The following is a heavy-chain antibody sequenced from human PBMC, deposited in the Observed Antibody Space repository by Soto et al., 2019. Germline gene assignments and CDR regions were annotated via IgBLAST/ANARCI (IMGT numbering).Heavy chain of an antibody. D-gene: IGHD3-16*02. CDR3: ARESFDQANYYYYGMDV. Sequence: PGGSLRLSCAASGFTFSSYWMSWVRQAPGKGLEWVANIKQDGSEKYYVDSVKGRFTISRDNAKNSLYLQMNSLRAEDTAVYYCARESFDQANYYYYGMDVWGQGTTVTVSS. J-gene: IGHJ6*02. CDR2: IKQDGSEK. V-gene: IGHV3-7*03. CDR1: GFTFSSYW.